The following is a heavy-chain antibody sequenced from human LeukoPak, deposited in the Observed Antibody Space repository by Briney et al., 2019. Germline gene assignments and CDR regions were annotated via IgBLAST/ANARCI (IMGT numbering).Heavy chain of an antibody. D-gene: IGHD3-22*01. CDR2: IYRSGTT. Sequence: PSETLSLTCTVSSYSISSGYYWGWIRQPPGKGLEWIGSIYRSGTTYYNPSLKSRVTISVDTSNNQFSLKTSSATAADTAVYYCARSLTTYYYDTSGPGDAFDIWGQGTMVTVSS. CDR1: SYSISSGYY. CDR3: ARSLTTYYYDTSGPGDAFDI. V-gene: IGHV4-38-2*02. J-gene: IGHJ3*02.